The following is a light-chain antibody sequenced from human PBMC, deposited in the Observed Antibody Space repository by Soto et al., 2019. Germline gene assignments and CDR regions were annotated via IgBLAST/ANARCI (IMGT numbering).Light chain of an antibody. CDR3: QQYNSYSLT. CDR2: GAS. V-gene: IGKV1-5*01. J-gene: IGKJ4*01. CDR1: QSVSNW. Sequence: DIQMTQSPSTLTASVGDRVTITCRASQSVSNWLAWYQQKPGKAPKLLIYGASSLDSGVPSRFSGSGSGTEFTLTITSLQPDDFATYFCQQYNSYSLTFGGGTKVEIK.